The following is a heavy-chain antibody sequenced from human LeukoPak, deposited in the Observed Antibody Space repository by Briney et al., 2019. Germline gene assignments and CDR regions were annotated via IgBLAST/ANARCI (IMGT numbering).Heavy chain of an antibody. J-gene: IGHJ4*02. D-gene: IGHD5-24*01. CDR3: ARVNTVMATFDY. V-gene: IGHV4-38-2*01. CDR1: GSSISSSYY. Sequence: SETLSLTCAVSGSSISSSYYVAWIRQPPGKGLEWIATISHSGSTYYNPSLKSRVTISVDMSQNQHSLRLNSVTVADTAVYFCARVNTVMATFDYWGQGTPVTVSS. CDR2: ISHSGST.